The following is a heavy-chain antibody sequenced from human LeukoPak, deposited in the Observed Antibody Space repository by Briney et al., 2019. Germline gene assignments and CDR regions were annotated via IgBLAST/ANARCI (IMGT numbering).Heavy chain of an antibody. J-gene: IGHJ4*02. CDR3: AREQVADTYYYDSSGYIDY. D-gene: IGHD3-22*01. V-gene: IGHV3-30*04. Sequence: GGSLRLSCAASGFTFSSYAMHWVRQAPGKGLEWVAVISYDGSNKYYADSVKGRFTISRDNSKNTLYLQMNSLRAGDTAVYYCAREQVADTYYYDSSGYIDYWGQGTLVTVSS. CDR2: ISYDGSNK. CDR1: GFTFSSYA.